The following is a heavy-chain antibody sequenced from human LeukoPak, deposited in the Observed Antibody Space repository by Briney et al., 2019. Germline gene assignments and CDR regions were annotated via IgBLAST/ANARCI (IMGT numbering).Heavy chain of an antibody. CDR1: GGSISRYY. J-gene: IGHJ4*02. D-gene: IGHD3-10*01. CDR3: ARVLYGSGSYDY. V-gene: IGHV4-4*07. CDR2: IYSSGST. Sequence: SETLSLTCTVSGGSISRYYWSWLRQPAGKGLEWIGRIYSSGSTNFNPSVKSRVTMSVDTSKNQFSLKLSSVTAADTAVYYCARVLYGSGSYDYWGQGTLVTVSS.